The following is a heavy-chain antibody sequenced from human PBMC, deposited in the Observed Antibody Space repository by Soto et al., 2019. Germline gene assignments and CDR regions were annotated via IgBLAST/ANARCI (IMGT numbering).Heavy chain of an antibody. CDR2: ISAAGDP. V-gene: IGHV3-13*05. CDR3: ARTDSDFYGLDV. Sequence: EVQLVESGGGLVQPGGSLRLSCEASGVTFRNYDMHWVRQGTGKGLEWVSGISAAGDPDYADSVEGRFTTSRENAQNSFFLQMNSLRVGDTAVYYCARTDSDFYGLDVWGQGTTVIVSS. D-gene: IGHD1-1*01. J-gene: IGHJ6*02. CDR1: GVTFRNYD.